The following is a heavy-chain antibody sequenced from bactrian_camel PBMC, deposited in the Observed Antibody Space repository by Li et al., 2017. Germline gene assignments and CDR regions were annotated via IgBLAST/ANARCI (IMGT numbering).Heavy chain of an antibody. D-gene: IGHD6*01. V-gene: IGHV3S53*01. Sequence: HVQLVESGGGSVQAGGSLRLSCAASGYTYSSYCMGWFRQAPGKEREGVAAVNRYGITTYVDSVKGRFTISRDNAKNTVYLQMNSLKPEDSAVYYCVRSNGWYDFGYWGQGTQVTVS. CDR1: GYTYSSYC. CDR2: VNRYGIT. J-gene: IGHJ6*01. CDR3: VRSNGWYDFGY.